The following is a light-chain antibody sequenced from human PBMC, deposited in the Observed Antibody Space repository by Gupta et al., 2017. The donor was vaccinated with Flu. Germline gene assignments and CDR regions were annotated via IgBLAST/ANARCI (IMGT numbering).Light chain of an antibody. CDR1: NSDVSGYNY. V-gene: IGLV2-8*01. Sequence: QSALTPPPSAVGSPGHPVTIPCTGTNSDVSGYNYVSWYQQHPGKVPELLIFEVSKWPSGVPDRFSGSKSGNTASLTVSGLQADDEADYYCTSYAGNYTYVFGTGTKVTVL. CDR3: TSYAGNYTYV. J-gene: IGLJ1*01. CDR2: EVS.